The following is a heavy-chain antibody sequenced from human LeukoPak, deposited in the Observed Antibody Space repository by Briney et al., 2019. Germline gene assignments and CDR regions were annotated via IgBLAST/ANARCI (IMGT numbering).Heavy chain of an antibody. J-gene: IGHJ2*01. CDR3: ARGDRVAVAGWSRYFDL. CDR2: INPNSGGT. CDR1: GYTFTGYY. Sequence: ASVKVSCKASGYTFTGYYMHWVRQAPGRGLEWMGWINPNSGGTNYAQKFQGWVTMTRDTSISTAYMELSRLRSDDTAVYYCARGDRVAVAGWSRYFDLWGRGTLVTVSS. D-gene: IGHD6-19*01. V-gene: IGHV1-2*04.